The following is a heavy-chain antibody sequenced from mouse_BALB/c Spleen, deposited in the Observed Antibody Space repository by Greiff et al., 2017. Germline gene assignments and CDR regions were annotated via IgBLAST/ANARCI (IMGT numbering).Heavy chain of an antibody. D-gene: IGHD2-14*01. CDR3: ARSRYDGYFDY. CDR2: ISSGSSTI. V-gene: IGHV5-17*02. Sequence: EVMLVESGGGLVQPGGSRKLSCAASGFTFSSFGMHWVRQAPEKGLEWVAYISSGSSTIYYADTVKGRFTISRDNPKNTLFLQMTSLRSEDTAMYYCARSRYDGYFDYWGQGTTLTVSS. CDR1: GFTFSSFG. J-gene: IGHJ2*01.